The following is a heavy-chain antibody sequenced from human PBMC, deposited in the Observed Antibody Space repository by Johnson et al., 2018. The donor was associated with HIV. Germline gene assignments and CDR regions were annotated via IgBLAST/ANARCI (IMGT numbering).Heavy chain of an antibody. CDR2: ISYDGSNK. Sequence: QVQLVESGGGLVKPGGSLRLSCAASGFTFSDYYMSWIRQAPGKGLEWVAVISYDGSNKHYAHSVKGRYSISRDNTKDTLSLQMNSLRVEDTAVYYCARGDWLTVVTSPDAFDIWGQGTMVTVSS. D-gene: IGHD4-23*01. V-gene: IGHV3-30*03. CDR1: GFTFSDYY. J-gene: IGHJ3*02. CDR3: ARGDWLTVVTSPDAFDI.